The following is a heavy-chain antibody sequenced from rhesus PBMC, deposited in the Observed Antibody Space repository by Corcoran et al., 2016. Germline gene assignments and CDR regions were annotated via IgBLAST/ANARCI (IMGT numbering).Heavy chain of an antibody. J-gene: IGHJ3*01. Sequence: QLQLQESGPGLVKPSETLSVTCAVSGGSISSSYWSWIRQAPGKGLEWLGYIDGSGSSTNYNPSHKSRGPLAVDTSKTQLSLKLSSVTAADTAVYYCASERGMDAFDFWGQGLRVTVSS. CDR1: GGSISSSY. CDR3: ASERGMDAFDF. CDR2: IDGSGSST. D-gene: IGHD5-42*01. V-gene: IGHV4-169*02.